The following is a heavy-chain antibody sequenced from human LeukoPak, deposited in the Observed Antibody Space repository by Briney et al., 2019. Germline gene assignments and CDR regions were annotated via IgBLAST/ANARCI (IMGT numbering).Heavy chain of an antibody. D-gene: IGHD3-22*01. CDR3: ARGVPYYDRGNWGQNWFDP. Sequence: SETLSLTCAVSGGSISSGGYSWSWIRQPPGKGLEWIGYIYHSGSTYYNPSLKSRVTISVDRSKNQFSLKLSSVTAADTAVYYCARGVPYYDRGNWGQNWFDPWGQGTLVTVSS. CDR1: GGSISSGGYS. CDR2: IYHSGST. V-gene: IGHV4-30-2*01. J-gene: IGHJ5*02.